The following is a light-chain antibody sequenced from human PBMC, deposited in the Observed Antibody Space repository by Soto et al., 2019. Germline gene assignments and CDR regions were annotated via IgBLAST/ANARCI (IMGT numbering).Light chain of an antibody. CDR2: DAS. V-gene: IGKV1-5*01. Sequence: DIQMTQSPSTLSASVGDRVTITCRASQSISSRLAWYQQKPGEAPKLLIYDASALPRGVPSRFSGSGSGTVFTLTINILEPDDFAVYYCHQYGNSPQTFGQGTKVDI. CDR1: QSISSR. CDR3: HQYGNSPQT. J-gene: IGKJ1*01.